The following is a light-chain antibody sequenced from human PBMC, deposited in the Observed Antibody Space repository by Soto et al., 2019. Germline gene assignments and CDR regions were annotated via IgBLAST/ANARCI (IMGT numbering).Light chain of an antibody. CDR1: QSISGW. J-gene: IGKJ1*01. Sequence: DIQVTQSPSTLSASVGDRVTITCRASQSISGWLAWYQQKPGKAPKLIIYDASSLESGVPSRFSGSGSGTEFTLTISSLQPDDFATYYCQQYNTPRTFGQGTKVDIK. CDR3: QQYNTPRT. V-gene: IGKV1-5*01. CDR2: DAS.